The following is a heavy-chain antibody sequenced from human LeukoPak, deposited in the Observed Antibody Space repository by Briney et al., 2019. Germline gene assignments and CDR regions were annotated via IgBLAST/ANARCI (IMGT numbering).Heavy chain of an antibody. CDR3: ARDLAYCGGDCGH. CDR2: ISGSGTYI. D-gene: IGHD2-21*01. V-gene: IGHV3-21*01. CDR1: GFTFSSNS. J-gene: IGHJ4*02. Sequence: PGGSLRLSCAASGFTFSSNSMNWVRQAPGKGLEWVSSISGSGTYIYYADSVKGRFTISRDNAKNSVYLQMNSLRAEDTAVYYCARDLAYCGGDCGHWGQRTLVTVSP.